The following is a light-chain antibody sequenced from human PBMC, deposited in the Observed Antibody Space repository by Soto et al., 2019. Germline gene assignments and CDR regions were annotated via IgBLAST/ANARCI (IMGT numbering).Light chain of an antibody. CDR1: QDMNTY. J-gene: IGKJ5*01. CDR3: QQSYSTWIT. V-gene: IGKV1-39*01. Sequence: DMQLTQSPPFLSASVGDRVTISCRASQDMNTYLAWYQQKPGKAPKLLIYAASSLQSGVPSRFSGSGSGTDFTLTISSLQPEDFATYYCQQSYSTWITFGQGTRLEIK. CDR2: AAS.